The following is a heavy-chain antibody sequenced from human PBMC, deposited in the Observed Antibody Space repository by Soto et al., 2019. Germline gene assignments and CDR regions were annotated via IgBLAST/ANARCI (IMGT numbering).Heavy chain of an antibody. J-gene: IGHJ3*01. Sequence: EVQLVESEGGLVQPGWSLRLSCAASGFTFSYYWMHWVRQAPGQGLVWVSRVHSDGSSTTYADSVKGRFTISRDNAKNTVYLQMNSLRAEDTAVYYCARGDKGAFDLWGQGTMVTVSS. CDR3: ARGDKGAFDL. V-gene: IGHV3-74*01. CDR1: GFTFSYYW. CDR2: VHSDGSST. D-gene: IGHD2-21*02.